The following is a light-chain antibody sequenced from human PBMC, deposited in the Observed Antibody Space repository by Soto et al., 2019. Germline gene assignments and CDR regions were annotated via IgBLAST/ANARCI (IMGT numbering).Light chain of an antibody. J-gene: IGLJ2*01. CDR3: SSFTSNSILV. CDR2: DVT. Sequence: QSVLTQPASVSGSPGQSITISCTGTSSDVGAYNYVSWYQQHPGKAPKLMIYDVTDRPSGVSNRFSASKSDSTASLTISGLRAEDEADYYCSSFTSNSILVFGGGTKLTVL. V-gene: IGLV2-14*03. CDR1: SSDVGAYNY.